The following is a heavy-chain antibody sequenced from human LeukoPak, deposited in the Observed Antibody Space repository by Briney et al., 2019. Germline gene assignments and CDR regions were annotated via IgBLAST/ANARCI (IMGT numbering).Heavy chain of an antibody. D-gene: IGHD3-3*01. Sequence: GGSLRLSCAASGFTFDDYAMHWVRHAPGKGLEWVSGISWNSGSIGYADSVKGRFTISRDNAKNSLYLQMNSLRAEDTAVYYCARDGADFWSGYQGYFDYWGQGTLVTVSS. V-gene: IGHV3-9*01. J-gene: IGHJ4*02. CDR1: GFTFDDYA. CDR3: ARDGADFWSGYQGYFDY. CDR2: ISWNSGSI.